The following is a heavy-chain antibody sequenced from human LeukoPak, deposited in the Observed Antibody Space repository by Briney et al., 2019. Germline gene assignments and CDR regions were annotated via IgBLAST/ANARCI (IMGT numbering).Heavy chain of an antibody. D-gene: IGHD2-2*01. CDR2: IYYSGST. J-gene: IGHJ4*02. Sequence: PSETLSLTCSVSGGSISSTNYYWGWIRQPPGKGLEWIGYIYYSGSTNYNPSLKSRVTISVDTSKNQFSLNLASVTAADTAVYYCVRDPAAVPAGFWGQGTLVTVSS. CDR1: GGSISSTNYY. V-gene: IGHV4-61*05. CDR3: VRDPAAVPAGF.